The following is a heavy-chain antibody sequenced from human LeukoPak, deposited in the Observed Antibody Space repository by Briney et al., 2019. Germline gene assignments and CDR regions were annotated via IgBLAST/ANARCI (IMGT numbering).Heavy chain of an antibody. CDR3: ARLVSDSGDYESLWAPDWYFDL. D-gene: IGHD4-17*01. CDR1: GGSMQTYC. J-gene: IGHJ2*01. Sequence: TTSETLSLTCTVSGGSMQTYCWSWIRQPAGKRLEWIGRISSSGNTNSNPSLKSRLTMSIDTSKNQFSLKLNSLTAADTAIYYCARLVSDSGDYESLWAPDWYFDLWGRGTLVTVSS. CDR2: ISSSGNT. V-gene: IGHV4-4*07.